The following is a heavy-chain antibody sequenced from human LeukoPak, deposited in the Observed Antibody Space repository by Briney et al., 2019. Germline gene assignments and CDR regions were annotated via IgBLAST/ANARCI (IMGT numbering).Heavy chain of an antibody. CDR3: ARDRTSGYRLPVDY. CDR2: IWYDGTNT. Sequence: PRRSLRLSCAAPGFTFSNYGMHWVRQAPGKGLEWVAVIWYDGTNTYYRDSVKGRFTISRDNSKNTLYLHMNSLRAEDTAVYYCARDRTSGYRLPVDYWGQGSLVSVSS. D-gene: IGHD2-2*01. CDR1: GFTFSNYG. V-gene: IGHV3-33*01. J-gene: IGHJ4*02.